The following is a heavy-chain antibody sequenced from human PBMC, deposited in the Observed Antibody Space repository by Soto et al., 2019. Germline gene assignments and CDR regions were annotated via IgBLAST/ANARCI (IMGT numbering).Heavy chain of an antibody. Sequence: GGSLRLSCAASGSTFSSYSMNWVRQAPGKGLEWVSYISSSSSTIYYADSVKGRFTISRDNAKNSLYLQMNSLRDEDTAVYYCERMRRGPGLHFDYWGQGTLVTVSS. CDR3: ERMRRGPGLHFDY. V-gene: IGHV3-48*02. J-gene: IGHJ4*02. CDR2: ISSSSSTI. D-gene: IGHD5-12*01. CDR1: GSTFSSYS.